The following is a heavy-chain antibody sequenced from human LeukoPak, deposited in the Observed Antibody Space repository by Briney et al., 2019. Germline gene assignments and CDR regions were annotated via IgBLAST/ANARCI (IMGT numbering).Heavy chain of an antibody. Sequence: GGSLRLSCAASGFTFSSYSMTWVRQTPGKGLQWVSYISSGSSTVYYADSVRGRFTISRDNAKNSLYLQMNSLRAEDTAVYYCARVWFGELLPADYWGQGTLVTVSS. CDR1: GFTFSSYS. CDR3: ARVWFGELLPADY. V-gene: IGHV3-48*04. D-gene: IGHD3-10*01. J-gene: IGHJ4*02. CDR2: ISSGSSTV.